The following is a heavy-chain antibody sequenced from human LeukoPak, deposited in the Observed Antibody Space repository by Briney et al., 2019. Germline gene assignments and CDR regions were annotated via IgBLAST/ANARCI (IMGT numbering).Heavy chain of an antibody. CDR1: GYPISSGYY. CDR2: IYHSGST. Sequence: SETLSLTCTVSGYPISSGYYWGWIRQPPGKGLEWIGSIYHSGSTYYNPSLKSRVTISVDTSKNQFSLKLSSVTAADTAVYYCAREEDIVVVVAATPNWFDPWGQGTLVTVSS. J-gene: IGHJ5*02. CDR3: AREEDIVVVVAATPNWFDP. V-gene: IGHV4-38-2*02. D-gene: IGHD2-15*01.